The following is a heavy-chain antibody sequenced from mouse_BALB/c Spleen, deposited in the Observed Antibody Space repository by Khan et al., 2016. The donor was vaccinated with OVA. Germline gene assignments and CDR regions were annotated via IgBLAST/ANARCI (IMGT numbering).Heavy chain of an antibody. J-gene: IGHJ2*01. CDR3: ARNREPDYFDY. Sequence: VQLQESGPDLVAPSQSLSITCTVSGFSLTNYGVHWVRQPPGKGLEWLGVIWAGGSTNYNSALMSRLSISKDNSKSQVFLKMNSLQTDDTAMYFCARNREPDYFDYWGQGTTLTVSS. CDR1: GFSLTNYG. V-gene: IGHV2-9*02. CDR2: IWAGGST.